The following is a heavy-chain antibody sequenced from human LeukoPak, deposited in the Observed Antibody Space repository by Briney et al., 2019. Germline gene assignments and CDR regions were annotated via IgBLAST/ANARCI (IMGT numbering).Heavy chain of an antibody. D-gene: IGHD2-15*01. Sequence: ASVKVSCKASGYTFTSYYMRWVRQAPGQGLEWMGIINPSGGSTSYAQKFQGRVTMTRDTSTSTVYMELSSLRSEDTAVYYCARDRNVVVVAATLDYWGQGTLVTVSS. CDR2: INPSGGST. CDR3: ARDRNVVVVAATLDY. V-gene: IGHV1-46*01. CDR1: GYTFTSYY. J-gene: IGHJ4*02.